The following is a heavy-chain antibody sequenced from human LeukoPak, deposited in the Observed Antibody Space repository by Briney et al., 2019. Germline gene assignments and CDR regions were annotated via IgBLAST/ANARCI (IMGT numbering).Heavy chain of an antibody. V-gene: IGHV1-2*02. J-gene: IGHJ4*02. D-gene: IGHD6-19*01. CDR2: INPNSGGT. Sequence: ASVKVSCKASGYTFTGYYMHWVRQASGQGLEWMGWINPNSGGTNYAQKFQGRVTMTRDTSISTAYMELSRLRSDDTAVYYCAREGPPDSSGWYADYWGQGTLVTVSS. CDR3: AREGPPDSSGWYADY. CDR1: GYTFTGYY.